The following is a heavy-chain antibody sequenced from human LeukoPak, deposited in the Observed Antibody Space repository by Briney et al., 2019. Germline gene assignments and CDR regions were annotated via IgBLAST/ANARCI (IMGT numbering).Heavy chain of an antibody. CDR2: ISGSGSST. Sequence: GGSLRLSCAASGFTFSSYAMSWVRQAPGNGLEWVSVISGSGSSTYYADSVKGRFTISRDTSKNTLYLQMNSLRPEDTAVYYCAKGFPGTFAFDIWGQGTMATVSS. CDR1: GFTFSSYA. CDR3: AKGFPGTFAFDI. D-gene: IGHD6-13*01. J-gene: IGHJ3*02. V-gene: IGHV3-23*01.